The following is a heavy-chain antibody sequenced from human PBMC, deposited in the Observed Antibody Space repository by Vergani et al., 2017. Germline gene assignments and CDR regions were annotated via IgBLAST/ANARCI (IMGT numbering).Heavy chain of an antibody. CDR2: ITSDGDST. CDR1: GFTFSNYW. D-gene: IGHD1-26*01. V-gene: IGHV3-74*01. J-gene: IGHJ6*03. CDR3: ARDGWELLDYFYYMDV. Sequence: VQLVESGGGLVQPGGSLRLSCTASGFTFSNYWMQWVRQAPGKGLMCVSRITSDGDSTSYADSVKGRFTISRDNAKNTLYLQMDSLRAEDTAVYYCARDGWELLDYFYYMDVWGKGTTVTVSS.